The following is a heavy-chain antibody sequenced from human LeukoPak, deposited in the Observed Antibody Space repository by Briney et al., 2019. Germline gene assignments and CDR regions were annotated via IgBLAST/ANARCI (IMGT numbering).Heavy chain of an antibody. CDR2: IYYSGST. Sequence: SETLSLTCTVSGGSISSSSYYWGWIRQPPGKGLEWIGSIYYSGSTSYNPSLKSRFTISVDTSKNQFSLKLSSVTAADTAVYYCARLLRQGLRYSGSYTREPRYYFDYWGQGTLVTVSS. V-gene: IGHV4-39*01. D-gene: IGHD1-26*01. CDR3: ARLLRQGLRYSGSYTREPRYYFDY. CDR1: GGSISSSSYY. J-gene: IGHJ4*02.